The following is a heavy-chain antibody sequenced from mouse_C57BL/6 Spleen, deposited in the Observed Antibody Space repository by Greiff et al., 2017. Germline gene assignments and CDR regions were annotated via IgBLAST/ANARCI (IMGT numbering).Heavy chain of an antibody. J-gene: IGHJ4*01. D-gene: IGHD2-5*01. CDR1: GYSITSGYY. CDR3: AREDYSNYAYAMDY. CDR2: ISYDGSN. Sequence: ESGPGLVKPSQSLSLTCSVTGYSITSGYYWNWIRQFPGNKLEWMGYISYDGSNNYNPSLKNRISITRDTSKNQFFLKLNSVTTEDTATYYCAREDYSNYAYAMDYWGQGTSVTVSS. V-gene: IGHV3-6*01.